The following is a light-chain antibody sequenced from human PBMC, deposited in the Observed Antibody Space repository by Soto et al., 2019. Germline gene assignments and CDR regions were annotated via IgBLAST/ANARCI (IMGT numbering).Light chain of an antibody. Sequence: DIQMTQSPSSLSASVEDRVTITCQASQDISNCLNSYQQKPGKAPKLLIYKASTLKSGVPSRFSGSGSGTEFTLTISSLQPDDFATYYCQHYNSYSEAFGQGTKVDIK. J-gene: IGKJ1*01. CDR3: QHYNSYSEA. CDR1: QDISNC. CDR2: KAS. V-gene: IGKV1-5*03.